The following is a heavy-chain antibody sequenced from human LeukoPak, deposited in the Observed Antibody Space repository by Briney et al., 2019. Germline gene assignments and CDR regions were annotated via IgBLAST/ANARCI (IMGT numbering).Heavy chain of an antibody. CDR2: IFPGDSDN. V-gene: IGHV5-51*01. CDR1: GYSFTIYW. J-gene: IGHJ5*02. CDR3: ARLTGDWFDP. Sequence: GESLKISCKGSGYSFTIYWIGRVRQMPGKGLEWMGIIFPGDSDNTYSPSFQGQVTISADKSISTAYLQWSSLKASDTAMYYCARLTGDWFDPWGQGTLVTVSS. D-gene: IGHD3-10*01.